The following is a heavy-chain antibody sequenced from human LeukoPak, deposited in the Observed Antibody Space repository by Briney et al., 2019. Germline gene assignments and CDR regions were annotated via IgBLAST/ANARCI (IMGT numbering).Heavy chain of an antibody. J-gene: IGHJ4*02. D-gene: IGHD6-6*01. CDR1: GYTFTDYY. V-gene: IGHV1-2*06. Sequence: AASVKVSCKASGYTFTDYYIHWVRQAPGQGLEWIGRINPDSGGTNSARKFQGRVTMTRDTSISTAYIELSSLRSDDTAVYYCARAKEQTIAARYFDYWGQGTLVTVSS. CDR3: ARAKEQTIAARYFDY. CDR2: INPDSGGT.